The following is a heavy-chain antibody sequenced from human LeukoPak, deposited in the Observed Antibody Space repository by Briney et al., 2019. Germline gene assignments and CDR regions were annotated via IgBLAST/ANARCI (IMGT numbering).Heavy chain of an antibody. V-gene: IGHV5-51*01. CDR2: IHPGDSDA. J-gene: IGHJ6*02. CDR3: ARLMSLRNYDILTSNYISFYYHGMDV. Sequence: GESLRISCQGYEYTFTSYWIAWVRQMPGKGLEWMGIIHPGDSDARYSPSFEGQVTVSADKSISTAYLQWSSLKASDSAMYYCARLMSLRNYDILTSNYISFYYHGMDVWGQGTKVTVSS. CDR1: EYTFTSYW. D-gene: IGHD3-9*01.